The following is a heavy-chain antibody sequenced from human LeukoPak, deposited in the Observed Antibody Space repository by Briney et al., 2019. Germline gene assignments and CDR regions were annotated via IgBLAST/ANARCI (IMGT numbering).Heavy chain of an antibody. Sequence: PSETLSLTCTVSGGSISSSSYYWGWIRQPPGKGLEWIGSIYYSGSTYYNPSLKSRVTISVDTSKNQFSLKLSSVTAADTAVYYCARGYSGYDSWGQGTLVTVSS. CDR1: GGSISSSSYY. CDR2: IYYSGST. V-gene: IGHV4-39*07. D-gene: IGHD5-12*01. CDR3: ARGYSGYDS. J-gene: IGHJ4*02.